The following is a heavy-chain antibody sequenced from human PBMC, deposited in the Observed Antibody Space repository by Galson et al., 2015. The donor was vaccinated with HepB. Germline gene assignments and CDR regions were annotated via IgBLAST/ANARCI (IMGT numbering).Heavy chain of an antibody. J-gene: IGHJ6*02. CDR2: ISYDGGNK. V-gene: IGHV3-30*18. D-gene: IGHD3-10*01. Sequence: SLRLSCAASGFTFSSYGMHWVRQAPGKGLEWVAVISYDGGNKYYGDSVKGRFTISRDNAQNTLHLQMNSLRGEDTGVYYCAKEWMRSRSYIQSFYHYGMPVWGQGTTVTVSS. CDR1: GFTFSSYG. CDR3: AKEWMRSRSYIQSFYHYGMPV.